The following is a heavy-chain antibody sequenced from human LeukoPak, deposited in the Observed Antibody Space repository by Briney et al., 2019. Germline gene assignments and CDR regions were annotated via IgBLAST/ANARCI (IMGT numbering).Heavy chain of an antibody. V-gene: IGHV3-7*03. CDR3: ARPPSGSYVAGTDY. Sequence: PGGSLRLSCAASGFTFSSYWMSWVRQAPGKGLEWVANIKQDGSEKYYVDSVKGRFTISRDNAKNSLYLQMNSLRAEDTAVYYCARPPSGSYVAGTDYWGQGTLVTVSS. J-gene: IGHJ4*02. D-gene: IGHD1-26*01. CDR1: GFTFSSYW. CDR2: IKQDGSEK.